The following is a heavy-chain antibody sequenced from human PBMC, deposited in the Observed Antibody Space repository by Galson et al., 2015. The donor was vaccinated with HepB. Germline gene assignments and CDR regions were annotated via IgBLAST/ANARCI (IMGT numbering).Heavy chain of an antibody. D-gene: IGHD2-2*01. J-gene: IGHJ4*02. CDR2: IYYSGST. CDR1: GGSISSGGYY. Sequence: TLSLTCTVSGGSISSGGYYWSWIRQHPGKGLEWIGYIYYSGSTYYNPSLKSRVTISVDTSKNQFSLKLSSVTAADTAVYYCARAGYCSSTSCYSVFPYYFDYWGQGTLVTVSS. CDR3: ARAGYCSSTSCYSVFPYYFDY. V-gene: IGHV4-31*03.